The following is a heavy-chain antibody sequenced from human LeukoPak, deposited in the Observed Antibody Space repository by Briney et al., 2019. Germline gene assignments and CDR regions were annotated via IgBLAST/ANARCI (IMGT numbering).Heavy chain of an antibody. CDR1: GFTFSSYS. D-gene: IGHD4-17*01. Sequence: GGSLRLSCAASGFTFSSYSMSSSSTIYYADSVKGRFTISRDNAKNSLYLQMNSLRAEDTAVYYCASRHGYGDSDYWGQGTLVTVSS. V-gene: IGHV3-48*01. CDR3: ASRHGYGDSDY. CDR2: SSSTI. J-gene: IGHJ4*02.